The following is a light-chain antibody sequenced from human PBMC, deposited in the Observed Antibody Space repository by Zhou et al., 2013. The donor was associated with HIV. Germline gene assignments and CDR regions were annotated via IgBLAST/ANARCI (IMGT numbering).Light chain of an antibody. V-gene: IGKV1D-16*01. CDR3: QQCNTYPYT. J-gene: IGKJ2*01. Sequence: DIQMTQSPSSFSASVGDRVTITCRASQDISGWLAWYQQNPGKAPRLLIYDATALQSGVPSRFSGSGSGTEFTLTISSLQPDDFATYYCQQCNTYPYTFGQGTKLEIK. CDR1: QDISGW. CDR2: DAT.